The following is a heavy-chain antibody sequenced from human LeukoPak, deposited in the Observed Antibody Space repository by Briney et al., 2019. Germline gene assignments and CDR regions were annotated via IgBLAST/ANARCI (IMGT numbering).Heavy chain of an antibody. CDR1: GFTFSDYY. V-gene: IGHV3-11*01. CDR3: AKGNFLRAYSAFDY. Sequence: GGSLRLSCAASGFTFSDYYMSWIRQAPGKGLEWVSYISSSGSPIYYADSVKGQFTISRDNAKNSLYLQMNSLRAEDTAVYYCAKGNFLRAYSAFDYWGQGTLITVSS. D-gene: IGHD5-12*01. J-gene: IGHJ4*02. CDR2: ISSSGSPI.